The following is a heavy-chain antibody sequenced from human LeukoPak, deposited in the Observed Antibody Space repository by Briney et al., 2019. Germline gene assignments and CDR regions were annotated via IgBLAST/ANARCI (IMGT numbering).Heavy chain of an antibody. CDR2: ISSSSSYT. Sequence: GGSLRLSCAAFGFTFSDYYMSWIRQAPGKGLEWVSYISSSSSYTNYADSVKGRFTISRDNAKNSLYLQMNSLRAEDTAVYYCAREGAGTNYYYYYGMDVWGQGTTVTVSS. CDR1: GFTFSDYY. CDR3: AREGAGTNYYYYYGMDV. J-gene: IGHJ6*02. D-gene: IGHD3-16*01. V-gene: IGHV3-11*06.